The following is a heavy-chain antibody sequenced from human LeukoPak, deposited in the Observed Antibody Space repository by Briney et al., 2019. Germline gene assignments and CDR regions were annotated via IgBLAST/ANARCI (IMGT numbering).Heavy chain of an antibody. Sequence: GASVKVSCKASGYTFTSYDINWVRQATGQGLEWMGWMNPNSGNTGYAQKFQGRVTITRNTSISTAYMELSSLRSEDTAVYYCARVGTSCYDCYYYYMDVWGKGTTVTVSS. CDR2: MNPNSGNT. V-gene: IGHV1-8*03. J-gene: IGHJ6*03. D-gene: IGHD2-2*01. CDR3: ARVGTSCYDCYYYYMDV. CDR1: GYTFTSYD.